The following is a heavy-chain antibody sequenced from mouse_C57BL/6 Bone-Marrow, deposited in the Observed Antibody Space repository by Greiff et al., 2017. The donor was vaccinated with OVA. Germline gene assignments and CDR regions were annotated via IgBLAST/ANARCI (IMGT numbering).Heavy chain of an antibody. V-gene: IGHV5-17*01. CDR3: ARINYWYFDV. J-gene: IGHJ1*03. CDR1: GFTFSDYG. Sequence: EVMLVESGGGLVKPGGSLKLSCAASGFTFSDYGMHWVRQAPEKGLEWVAYISSGSSTIYYADTVKGRFTISRDNAKNTLFLQMTSLGSEDTAMYYCARINYWYFDVWGTGTTVTVSS. CDR2: ISSGSSTI.